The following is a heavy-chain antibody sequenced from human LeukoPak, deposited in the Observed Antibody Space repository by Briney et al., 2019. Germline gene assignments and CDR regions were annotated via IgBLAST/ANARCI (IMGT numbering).Heavy chain of an antibody. CDR2: ISGSGGST. V-gene: IGHV3-23*01. J-gene: IGHJ6*02. D-gene: IGHD6-19*01. CDR3: AKTYSSGWPYGMDV. Sequence: GGSLRLSCGASGFTFSNYAMYWVRQAPGKGLEWVSAISGSGGSTYYADSVKGRFTISRDNSKNTLYLHMNSLRAEDTAVYYCAKTYSSGWPYGMDVWGQGTTVTVSS. CDR1: GFTFSNYA.